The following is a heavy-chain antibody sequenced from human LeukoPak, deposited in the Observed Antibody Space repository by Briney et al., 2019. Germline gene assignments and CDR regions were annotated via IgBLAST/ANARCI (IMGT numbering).Heavy chain of an antibody. CDR1: GYSFTSYW. Sequence: GESLKISCKGSGYSFTSYWIGWVRQMPGKGLEWMGIIYPGDSDTRYSPSFQGQVTISADKSISTAYLQWSSLKASDTAMYYCARSLSIVAVPAAMDYWGQGTLVTVSS. J-gene: IGHJ4*02. V-gene: IGHV5-51*01. CDR2: IYPGDSDT. CDR3: ARSLSIVAVPAAMDY. D-gene: IGHD2-2*01.